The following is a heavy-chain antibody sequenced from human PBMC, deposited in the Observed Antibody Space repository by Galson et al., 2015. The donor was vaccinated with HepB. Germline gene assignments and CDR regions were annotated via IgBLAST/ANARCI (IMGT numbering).Heavy chain of an antibody. Sequence: QSGAEVKKPGESLKISCKASGYTFTNYDISWVRQAPGQGLEWMGWISAYNGKTNYAQKLQDRITLTSDTSTNTAYMELRSLRSDDTAVYYCARVVNAGAPYFDYWGQGTLVTVSS. D-gene: IGHD4-23*01. CDR3: ARVVNAGAPYFDY. CDR1: GYTFTNYD. CDR2: ISAYNGKT. J-gene: IGHJ4*02. V-gene: IGHV1-18*01.